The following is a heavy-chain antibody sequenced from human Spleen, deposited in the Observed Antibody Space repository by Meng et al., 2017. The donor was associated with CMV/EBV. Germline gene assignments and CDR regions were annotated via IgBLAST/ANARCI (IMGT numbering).Heavy chain of an antibody. CDR1: GFPFGTYA. CDR3: AKVGWFGELYGMDV. CDR2: ISEGGGNT. D-gene: IGHD3-10*01. J-gene: IGHJ6*02. V-gene: IGHV3-23*01. Sequence: GGSLRLSCVASGFPFGTYAMRWVRQAPGKGLEWVSAISEGGGNTHYADSVKGRFTISRDNSKNMLYLQMNSLRVEDTAIYYCAKVGWFGELYGMDVWGQGTTVTVSS.